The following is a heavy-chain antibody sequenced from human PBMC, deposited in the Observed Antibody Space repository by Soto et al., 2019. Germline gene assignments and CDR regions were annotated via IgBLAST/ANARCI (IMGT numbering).Heavy chain of an antibody. D-gene: IGHD3-22*01. V-gene: IGHV4-59*01. CDR3: ARDADYHASSGHFSWFDP. Sequence: SETLSLTCTVSGGSISSYYWSWIRQPPGKGLEWIGYIYYSGSTNYNPSLKSRVTISVDTSKNQFSLKLSSVTAADTAVYYCARDADYHASSGHFSWFDPWGQGTLVTVSS. J-gene: IGHJ5*02. CDR2: IYYSGST. CDR1: GGSISSYY.